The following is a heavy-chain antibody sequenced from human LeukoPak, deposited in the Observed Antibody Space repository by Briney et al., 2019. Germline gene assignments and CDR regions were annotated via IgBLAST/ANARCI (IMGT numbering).Heavy chain of an antibody. CDR3: AKDGTLVATGLDY. CDR1: GFTSSSYA. V-gene: IGHV3-23*01. D-gene: IGHD5-12*01. Sequence: RGSLRHSSAEPGFTSSSYAMSMGPHGPGRGGECVSAISGSGGSTYYADSVKGRFTISRDNSKNTLYLQMNSLRAEDTALYYCAKDGTLVATGLDYWGQGTLVTVSS. CDR2: ISGSGGST. J-gene: IGHJ4*02.